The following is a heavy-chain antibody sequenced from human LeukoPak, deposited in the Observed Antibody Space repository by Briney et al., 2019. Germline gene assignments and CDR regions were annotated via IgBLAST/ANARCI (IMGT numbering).Heavy chain of an antibody. J-gene: IGHJ4*02. CDR1: GIIVSNNY. CDR2: IYSGGST. D-gene: IGHD3-3*01. V-gene: IGHV3-66*01. Sequence: GSLRLSCAASGIIVSNNYMSWVRQAPGKGLEWVSVIYSGGSTYYADSVKGRFTISRDNSKNTLYLQMNSLRAEDTAVYYCAKDRRAGDFWSGYYFDYWGQGTLVTVSS. CDR3: AKDRRAGDFWSGYYFDY.